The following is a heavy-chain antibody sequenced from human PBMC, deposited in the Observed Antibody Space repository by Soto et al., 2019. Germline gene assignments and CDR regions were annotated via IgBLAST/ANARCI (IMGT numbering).Heavy chain of an antibody. Sequence: QVQLVESGGGVVQPGRSLRLSCAASGFTFSSYGMHWVRQAPGKGLEWVAVIWYDGSNKYYADSVKGRFTISRDNSKNPLYLQMKSLRAEDTAVYYCASDPGEGVTTDHWFDPWGQGTLVTVSS. J-gene: IGHJ5*02. CDR2: IWYDGSNK. CDR3: ASDPGEGVTTDHWFDP. V-gene: IGHV3-33*01. CDR1: GFTFSSYG. D-gene: IGHD4-17*01.